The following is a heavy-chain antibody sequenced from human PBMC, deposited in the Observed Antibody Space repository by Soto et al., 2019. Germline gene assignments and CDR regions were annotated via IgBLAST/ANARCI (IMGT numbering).Heavy chain of an antibody. CDR1: GRSVSSGGYY. CDR2: VYYSGST. J-gene: IGHJ2*01. V-gene: IGHV4-30-4*01. Sequence: SETLSLTCTVSGRSVSSGGYYWSWIRQTPGKGLEWIGYVYYSGSTDYIPSLKSRLSMSIDKSQNRFTLKLNSVTAADTATYYCARMSYFYDKWYFDLWGRGTLVTVSS. D-gene: IGHD3-22*01. CDR3: ARMSYFYDKWYFDL.